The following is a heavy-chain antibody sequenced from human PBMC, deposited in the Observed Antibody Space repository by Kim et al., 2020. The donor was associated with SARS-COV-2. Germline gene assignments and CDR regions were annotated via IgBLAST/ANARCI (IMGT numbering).Heavy chain of an antibody. CDR2: ISSSGSTL. CDR3: AREKSSGYELDY. V-gene: IGHV3-11*01. D-gene: IGHD5-12*01. J-gene: IGHJ4*02. Sequence: GGSLRLSCAASGFSFSDYYMSWIRQAPGKGLEWVAYISSSGSTLDHADSVKGRFTISRDNAENSLYLQMDNLRADDTAVYYCAREKSSGYELDYWGQGT. CDR1: GFSFSDYY.